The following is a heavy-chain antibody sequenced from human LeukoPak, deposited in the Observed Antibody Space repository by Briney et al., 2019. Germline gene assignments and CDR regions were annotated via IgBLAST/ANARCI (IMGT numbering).Heavy chain of an antibody. CDR3: ARFSSGWGGVDY. CDR1: GYTFTSYY. V-gene: IGHV1-46*01. Sequence: ASVKVSCKASGYTFTSYYMHWVRQAPGQGLEWMGIISPSGGSTSYAQKFQGRVTMTRDMSTSTVYMELSSLRSEDTAVYYCARFSSGWGGVDYWGQGTLVTVSS. J-gene: IGHJ4*02. D-gene: IGHD6-19*01. CDR2: ISPSGGST.